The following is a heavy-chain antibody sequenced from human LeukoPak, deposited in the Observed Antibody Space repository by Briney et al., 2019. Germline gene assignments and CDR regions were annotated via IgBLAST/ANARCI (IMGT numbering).Heavy chain of an antibody. CDR3: ARTGVPAVPLSWFDP. CDR2: IYPGDSDT. Sequence: GESLKISCKGSGYSFTSHWIGWVRQMPGKGLEWMGIIYPGDSDTRYSPSFQGQVTISADKSISTAYLQWSSLKASDTAMYYCARTGVPAVPLSWFDPWGQGTLVTVSS. D-gene: IGHD2-2*01. CDR1: GYSFTSHW. V-gene: IGHV5-51*01. J-gene: IGHJ5*02.